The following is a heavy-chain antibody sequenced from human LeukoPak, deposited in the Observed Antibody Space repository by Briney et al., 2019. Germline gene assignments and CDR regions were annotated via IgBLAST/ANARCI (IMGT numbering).Heavy chain of an antibody. Sequence: GASVKVSCKASGYTFTGYYMHWVRQAPGQGLEWMGWIIPNSGGTNYAQKFQGRVTMTRDTSISTAYMELSRLRSDDTAEYCCARDPEGSGPNFDYWGQGTLVTVSS. J-gene: IGHJ4*02. D-gene: IGHD3-10*01. CDR3: ARDPEGSGPNFDY. V-gene: IGHV1-2*02. CDR2: IIPNSGGT. CDR1: GYTFTGYY.